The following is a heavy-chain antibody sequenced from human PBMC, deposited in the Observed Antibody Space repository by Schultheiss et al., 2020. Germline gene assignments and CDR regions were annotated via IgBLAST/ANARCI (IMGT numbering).Heavy chain of an antibody. Sequence: GESLKISCAASGFTFSSYGMHWVRQAPGKGLEWVAVIWYDGSNKYYADSVKGRFTISRDNSKNTLYLQMNSLRAEDTAVYYCARGSITMVRGVNDDAFDIWGQGTMVTVSS. J-gene: IGHJ3*02. CDR3: ARGSITMVRGVNDDAFDI. CDR1: GFTFSSYG. D-gene: IGHD3-10*01. CDR2: IWYDGSNK. V-gene: IGHV3-33*01.